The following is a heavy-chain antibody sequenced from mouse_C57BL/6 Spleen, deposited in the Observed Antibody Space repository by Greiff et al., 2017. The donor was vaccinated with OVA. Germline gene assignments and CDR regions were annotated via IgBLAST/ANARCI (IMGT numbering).Heavy chain of an antibody. V-gene: IGHV2-2*01. J-gene: IGHJ3*01. CDR1: GFSLTSYG. Sequence: VKLQESGPGLVQPSQSLSITCTVSGFSLTSYGVHWVRQSPGKGPEWLGVIWSGGSTDYNAAFISRLSISKDNSKSQVFFKMNSLQADDTAIYYCAAPSLYYGYDGSWFAYWGQGTLVTVSA. CDR3: AAPSLYYGYDGSWFAY. CDR2: IWSGGST. D-gene: IGHD2-2*01.